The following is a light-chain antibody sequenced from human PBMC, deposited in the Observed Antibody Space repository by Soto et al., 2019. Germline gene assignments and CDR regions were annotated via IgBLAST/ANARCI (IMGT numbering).Light chain of an antibody. V-gene: IGKV1-5*03. CDR1: QSISSW. CDR3: QQYNVYSRT. Sequence: DIQMTQSPSTLSASVGDRVTITCRASQSISSWLAWCQQKPGKAPKLLIYKASSLQSGVPSRFSGSGSGTEFTLTISSLHPDDFATYYCQQYNVYSRTFGQGTKVEIK. CDR2: KAS. J-gene: IGKJ1*01.